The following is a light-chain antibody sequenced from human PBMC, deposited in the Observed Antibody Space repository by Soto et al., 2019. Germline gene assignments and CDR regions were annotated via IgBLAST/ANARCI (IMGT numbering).Light chain of an antibody. Sequence: DIQMTPAPSSLSASVGARVTITCRAIQRISNYLNWYQQNPGKAPKLLIYAASSMQSGVPSMFSGSGSETDFTLTISSLQPDDSATYYCQQSFSPLGTFGQGTQVEV. CDR1: QRISNY. CDR3: QQSFSPLGT. J-gene: IGKJ1*01. V-gene: IGKV1-39*01. CDR2: AAS.